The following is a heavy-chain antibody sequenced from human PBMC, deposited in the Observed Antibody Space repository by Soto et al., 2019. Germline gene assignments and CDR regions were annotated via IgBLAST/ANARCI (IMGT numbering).Heavy chain of an antibody. CDR2: IIPIFGTA. CDR3: VRGGITLFGGSTYDGMDV. Sequence: QVQLVQSGAEEKKPGSSVKVSCKASGGTFSSYAIRWVRQAPGQGLEWMGGIIPIFGTANYEQKYQGIVTITAEEPTSIVYMELGRLRSEESVVYYCVRGGITLFGGSTYDGMDVWGQGTTVTVSS. D-gene: IGHD3-3*01. V-gene: IGHV1-69*01. CDR1: GGTFSSYA. J-gene: IGHJ6*02.